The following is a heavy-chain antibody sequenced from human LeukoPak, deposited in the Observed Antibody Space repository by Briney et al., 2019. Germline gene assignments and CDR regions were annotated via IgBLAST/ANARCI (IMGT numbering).Heavy chain of an antibody. J-gene: IGHJ4*02. CDR1: GFTFNNYP. CDR2: ISYDGNDK. Sequence: GGSLRLSCAASGFTFNNYPMHWVRQAPGKGLEWVAIISYDGNDKYYADSVRGRFTISRDNSKNTLYLQMTNLRVDDTALYYCAIDPNWETHNWGQGVLVTVSS. CDR3: AIDPNWETHN. D-gene: IGHD7-27*01. V-gene: IGHV3-30*04.